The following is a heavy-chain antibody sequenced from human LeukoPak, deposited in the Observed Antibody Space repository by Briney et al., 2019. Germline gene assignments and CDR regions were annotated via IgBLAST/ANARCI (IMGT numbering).Heavy chain of an antibody. Sequence: SDTLSLTCSLSGGSINNYYWIWIPRPPGQVVEGIRYIHYSGTTNYNPSFKGRLTISVDTPKDQFSLKVISAAAADTGIYYCGIDLRDRRGDNCYLRYFESWGQGTLVTVSS. CDR3: GIDLRDRRGDNCYLRYFES. CDR1: GGSINNYY. CDR2: IHYSGTT. V-gene: IGHV4-59*07. D-gene: IGHD1-1*01. J-gene: IGHJ4*03.